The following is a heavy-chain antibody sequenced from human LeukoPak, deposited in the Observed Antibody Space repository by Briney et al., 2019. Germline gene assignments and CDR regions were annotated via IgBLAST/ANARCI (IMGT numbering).Heavy chain of an antibody. J-gene: IGHJ4*02. CDR3: ARDQVSVAGTGIDY. D-gene: IGHD6-19*01. CDR2: IYTGGDT. CDR1: GFTVRSNY. V-gene: IGHV3-66*01. Sequence: GGSLRLSCAASGFTVRSNYMSWVCQAPGKGLEWVSVIYTGGDTYYADSVKGRFTISRDNSENTLDLQMNSLRAEDTAVYYCARDQVSVAGTGIDYWGQGTLVTVSS.